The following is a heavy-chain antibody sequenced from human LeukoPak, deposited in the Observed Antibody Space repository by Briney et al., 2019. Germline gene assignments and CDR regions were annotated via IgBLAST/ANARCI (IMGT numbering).Heavy chain of an antibody. D-gene: IGHD4-17*01. J-gene: IGHJ3*02. CDR1: GFTVSSNY. V-gene: IGHV3-53*01. Sequence: GGSLRLSCAASGFTVSSNYMSWVRQAPGKGMGWVSVIYSGGSTYYADSVKGRFTISRDNSKNTLYLQMNSLRAEDTAVYYCAREGTTVTTEDAFDIWGQGTMVTVSS. CDR3: AREGTTVTTEDAFDI. CDR2: IYSGGST.